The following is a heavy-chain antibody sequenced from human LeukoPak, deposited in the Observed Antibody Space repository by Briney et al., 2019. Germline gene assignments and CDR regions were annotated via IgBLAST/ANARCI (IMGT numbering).Heavy chain of an antibody. V-gene: IGHV1-18*01. CDR2: ISVYNGDT. J-gene: IGHJ5*02. Sequence: GASVKVSCKASGYSFSNYVLTWVRQAPGQGLEWMGWISVYNGDTHYAQKLQGRVTMTTEASTTTAYMELRSLRSDDTAMYFCARMAPFNWLDVWGQGTLVIVSS. CDR3: ARMAPFNWLDV. D-gene: IGHD5-24*01. CDR1: GYSFSNYV.